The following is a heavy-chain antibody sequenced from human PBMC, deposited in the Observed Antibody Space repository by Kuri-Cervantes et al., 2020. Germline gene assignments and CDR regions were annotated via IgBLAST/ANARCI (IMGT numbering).Heavy chain of an antibody. V-gene: IGHV4-34*01. J-gene: IGHJ3*02. CDR2: INHRGST. CDR3: ARGIPVDAFDI. CDR1: GGSFSGYY. Sequence: SQTLSLTCAVYGGSFSGYYWSWIRQPPGKGLEWIGEINHRGSTSYNPSLKSRVTISVDTSKNQFSLKLSSVTAADTAVYYCARGIPVDAFDIWGQGTMVTVSS.